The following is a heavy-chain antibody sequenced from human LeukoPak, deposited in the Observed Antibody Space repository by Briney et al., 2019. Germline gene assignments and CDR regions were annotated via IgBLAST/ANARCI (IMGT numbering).Heavy chain of an antibody. CDR3: AKIAYGANFFDY. D-gene: IGHD4/OR15-4a*01. J-gene: IGHJ4*02. CDR1: GYTFTNYD. V-gene: IGHV1-18*01. CDR2: ISTYNGNT. Sequence: ASVKVSCKASGYTFTNYDINWVRQDPGQGLEWMGWISTYNGNTNYAQKLQGRVTMTTDTSTSTVYMELRSLRSDDTAVYYCAKIAYGANFFDYWGQGTLVTVSS.